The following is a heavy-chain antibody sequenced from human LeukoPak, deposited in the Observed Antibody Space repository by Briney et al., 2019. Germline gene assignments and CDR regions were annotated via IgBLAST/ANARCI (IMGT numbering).Heavy chain of an antibody. Sequence: ASVNVSCTVSGYTLTELSMHWVRQAPGKGLEWMGGFDPEDGETIYAQKFQGRVTMTEDTSTDTAYMELSSLRSEDTAVYYCATVNLGQGVYYFDYWGQGTLVTVSS. D-gene: IGHD6-13*01. J-gene: IGHJ4*02. V-gene: IGHV1-24*01. CDR1: GYTLTELS. CDR3: ATVNLGQGVYYFDY. CDR2: FDPEDGET.